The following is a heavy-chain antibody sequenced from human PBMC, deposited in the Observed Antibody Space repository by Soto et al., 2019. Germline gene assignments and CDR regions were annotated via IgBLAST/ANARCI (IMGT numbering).Heavy chain of an antibody. J-gene: IGHJ4*02. CDR1: GYPFTSYG. CDR3: ARDRLSAVTGILHY. V-gene: IGHV1-18*01. D-gene: IGHD6-19*01. Sequence: QVQLVQSGAEVKKPGASVKVSCKTSGYPFTSYGINWVRQAPGQGPAWMGWISAYNGKTNYTQKFQGRDTMTTDTSTSTAFMELRSLRSHDTAVYYCARDRLSAVTGILHYWGQGTLVTVSS. CDR2: ISAYNGKT.